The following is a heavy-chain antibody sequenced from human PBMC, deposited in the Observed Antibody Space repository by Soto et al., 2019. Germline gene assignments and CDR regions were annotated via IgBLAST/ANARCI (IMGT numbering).Heavy chain of an antibody. J-gene: IGHJ4*02. CDR2: IDPSDSYT. CDR1: GYSFASYW. D-gene: IGHD6-19*01. Sequence: EVQLVQSGAEVKKPGESLRISCKCSGYSFASYWICWVRQIPGKGLEWMGRIDPSDSYTNYSPSFQGHVTISADKSISTAYLQWSSLKASDTAMYYCARLAMWSRYSSGGFDYWGQGTLVTVSS. V-gene: IGHV5-10-1*01. CDR3: ARLAMWSRYSSGGFDY.